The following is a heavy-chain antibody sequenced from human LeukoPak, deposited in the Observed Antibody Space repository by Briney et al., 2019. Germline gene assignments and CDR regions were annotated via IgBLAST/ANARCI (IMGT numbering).Heavy chain of an antibody. Sequence: ASVTVSCKASGYTFTGYYMHWVRQAPGQGLEWMGGIIPIFGTANYAQKFQGRVTITADKSTSTAYMELSSLRSEDTAVYYCARGSLGYYDSSGYRQPNWFDPWGQGTLVTVSS. J-gene: IGHJ5*02. D-gene: IGHD3-22*01. CDR2: IIPIFGTA. CDR1: GYTFTGYY. V-gene: IGHV1-69*06. CDR3: ARGSLGYYDSSGYRQPNWFDP.